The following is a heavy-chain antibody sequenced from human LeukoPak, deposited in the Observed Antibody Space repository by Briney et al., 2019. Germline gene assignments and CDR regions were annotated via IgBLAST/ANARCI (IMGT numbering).Heavy chain of an antibody. Sequence: PSETLSLTCTVSGGSVSSASYYWTWIRQPPGKGLEWIGYIYASGNTNYNPSLKSRVTISVDTSKNQFSLKLSSVTAADTAVYYCARAPPGGIDYWGQGTLVTVSS. J-gene: IGHJ4*02. CDR2: IYASGNT. D-gene: IGHD2-15*01. CDR3: ARAPPGGIDY. CDR1: GGSVSSASYY. V-gene: IGHV4-61*01.